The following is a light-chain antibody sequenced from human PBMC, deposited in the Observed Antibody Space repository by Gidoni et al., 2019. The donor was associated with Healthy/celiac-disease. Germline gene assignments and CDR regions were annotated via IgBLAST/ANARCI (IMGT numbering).Light chain of an antibody. V-gene: IGKV3-20*01. CDR3: QQYVSSPLLT. CDR2: GAS. CDR1: QSVSSSY. Sequence: EIVLTQSPVTLSLSPGERATLSCRASQSVSSSYLAWYQQKPGQAPRLLIYGASSRATGLPDRFSGSGSGTDFTLTISRLEAEDVAVYYCQQYVSSPLLTFGGGTKVEIK. J-gene: IGKJ4*01.